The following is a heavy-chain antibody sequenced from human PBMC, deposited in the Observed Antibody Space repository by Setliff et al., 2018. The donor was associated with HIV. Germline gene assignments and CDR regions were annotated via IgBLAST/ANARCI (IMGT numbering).Heavy chain of an antibody. V-gene: IGHV1-2*02. CDR2: INPNNGGT. J-gene: IGHJ4*02. CDR1: GYTFTGYY. D-gene: IGHD3-16*02. Sequence: EASVKVSCKASGYTFTGYYMHWVRQAPGQGLEWMGWINPNNGGTNYAQKFQGRVTMTRDTSISTAYMELSRLRSDDTAVYYCARTIYDYVWGSYHTFDYWGQGTLVTVSS. CDR3: ARTIYDYVWGSYHTFDY.